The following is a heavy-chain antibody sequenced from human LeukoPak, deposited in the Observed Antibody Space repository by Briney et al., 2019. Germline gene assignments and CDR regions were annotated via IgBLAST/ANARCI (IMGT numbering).Heavy chain of an antibody. D-gene: IGHD1-1*01. J-gene: IGHJ4*02. CDR1: GGSISSYY. CDR2: IYNSGST. CDR3: ARHRPLFSGTDYYFDY. Sequence: SETLSLTCTVSGGSISSYYWSWIRQPPGKGLEWIGYIYNSGSTNYNPSLKSPVTISLDTSKNQFSLTMSSVTAADTAVYYCARHRPLFSGTDYYFDYWGQGTLVTVSS. V-gene: IGHV4-59*08.